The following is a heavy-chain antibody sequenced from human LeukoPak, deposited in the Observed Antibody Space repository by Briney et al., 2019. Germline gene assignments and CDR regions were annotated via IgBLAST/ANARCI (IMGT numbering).Heavy chain of an antibody. V-gene: IGHV4-4*07. J-gene: IGHJ4*02. CDR2: IYTSGST. D-gene: IGHD2-2*01. CDR1: GGSISSYY. Sequence: SETLSLTCTVSGGSISSYYWSWIRQPAGEGLEWIGRIYTSGSTNYNPSLKSRVTMSVDTSKKQFSLKLSSVTAADTAVYYCASHAARYCSSTNCSPVNYFDYWGQGTLVTVSS. CDR3: ASHAARYCSSTNCSPVNYFDY.